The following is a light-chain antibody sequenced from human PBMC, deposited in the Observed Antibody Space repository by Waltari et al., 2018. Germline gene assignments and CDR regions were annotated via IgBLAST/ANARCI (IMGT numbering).Light chain of an antibody. V-gene: IGKV3-11*01. CDR2: EAS. CDR3: QQRSNWPPLT. CDR1: QSVSNF. J-gene: IGKJ4*01. Sequence: EVVLTQSPATLPLSPGERATLSCRASQSVSNFLAWYQQKPGQAPRLLIYEASQRATGIPARFSGSGSGTDFTLTISSLEPEDFAVYYCQQRSNWPPLTFGGGTKVEIK.